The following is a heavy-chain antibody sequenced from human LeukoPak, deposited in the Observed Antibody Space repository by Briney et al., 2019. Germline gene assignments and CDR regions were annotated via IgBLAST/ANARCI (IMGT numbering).Heavy chain of an antibody. J-gene: IGHJ4*02. CDR2: ISAYSGTT. Sequence: GASVKVSCKASGYTFANYGISWVRQAPGQELEWMGWISAYSGTTSYAQKLQGRVTMTTDTSTRTGYMELRSLTSDDTAVYYCARDYSSGWYVYWGQGTLVTVSS. CDR1: GYTFANYG. D-gene: IGHD6-19*01. CDR3: ARDYSSGWYVY. V-gene: IGHV1-18*01.